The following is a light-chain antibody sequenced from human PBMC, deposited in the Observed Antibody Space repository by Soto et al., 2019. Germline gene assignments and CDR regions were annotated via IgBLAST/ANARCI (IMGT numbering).Light chain of an antibody. Sequence: EIVLTQSPGTLSLSPGERATLACGASQIVSDNFLAWYQQKPGQAPRLLIYGASSRANGIPDRFSGSGSGTDFTLTISRLEPGDFAVYYCQHYDSSPPYTFGQGTKLEIK. J-gene: IGKJ2*01. CDR1: QIVSDNF. V-gene: IGKV3-20*01. CDR3: QHYDSSPPYT. CDR2: GAS.